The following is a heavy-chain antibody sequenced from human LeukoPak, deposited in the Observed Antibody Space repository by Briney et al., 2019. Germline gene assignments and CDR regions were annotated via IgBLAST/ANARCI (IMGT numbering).Heavy chain of an antibody. J-gene: IGHJ4*02. Sequence: PSETLSLTCTVSGGSISSYYWSWIRQPPGKGLEWIGYIYYSGSTNYNPSLKSRVTISVDTSKNQFSLKLSSVTAADTAVYYCARAFGGSGFYFDYWGKGTLVTVSS. D-gene: IGHD3-22*01. CDR3: ARAFGGSGFYFDY. V-gene: IGHV4-59*01. CDR1: GGSISSYY. CDR2: IYYSGST.